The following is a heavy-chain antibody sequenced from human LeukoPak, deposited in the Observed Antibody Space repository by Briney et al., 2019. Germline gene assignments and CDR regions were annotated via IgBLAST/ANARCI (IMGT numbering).Heavy chain of an antibody. J-gene: IGHJ4*02. V-gene: IGHV3-23*01. CDR1: GFTFSNYG. CDR3: AKIGRGLGYYDSSGYFDY. Sequence: PGGSLRLSCAASGFTFSNYGMNWVRQAPGKGLEWVSAISGSGHNTYYADSVKGRFTISRDNSKNTLYLQMNSLRAEDTAVYYCAKIGRGLGYYDSSGYFDYWGQGTLVTVSS. D-gene: IGHD3-22*01. CDR2: ISGSGHNT.